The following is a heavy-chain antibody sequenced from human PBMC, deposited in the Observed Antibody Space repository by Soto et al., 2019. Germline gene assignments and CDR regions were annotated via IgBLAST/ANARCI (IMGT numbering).Heavy chain of an antibody. CDR1: GYTFTSYG. Sequence: ASVKVSCKASGYTFTSYGISWARQAPGQGLEWMGWISAYNGNTNYAQKLQGRVTMTTDTSTSTAYMELRSLRSDDSAVYSCARVGTQWPKYYFDYWGKATLVTVSS. J-gene: IGHJ4*02. V-gene: IGHV1-18*01. CDR3: ARVGTQWPKYYFDY. D-gene: IGHD6-19*01. CDR2: ISAYNGNT.